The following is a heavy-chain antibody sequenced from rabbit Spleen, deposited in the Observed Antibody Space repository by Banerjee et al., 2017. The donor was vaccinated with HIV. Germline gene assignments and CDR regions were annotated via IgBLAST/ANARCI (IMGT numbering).Heavy chain of an antibody. CDR1: GFSFTSSYY. D-gene: IGHD1-1*01. Sequence: QQQLVESGGGLVKPGGTLTLTCTASGFSFTSSYYMCWVRQAPGKGLECITCIYVGSGRANYARLAKGRFTVSTTSSTTVTLQMTSPTAADTATYFCTRDNGSGHYIDGYFNLWGPGTRGTVS. CDR3: TRDNGSGHYIDGYFNL. J-gene: IGHJ4*01. V-gene: IGHV1S45*01. CDR2: IYVGSGRA.